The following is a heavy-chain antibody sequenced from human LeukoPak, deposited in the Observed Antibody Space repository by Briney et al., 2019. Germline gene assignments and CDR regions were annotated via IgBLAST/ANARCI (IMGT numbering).Heavy chain of an antibody. D-gene: IGHD1-1*01. CDR2: IYYSGST. Sequence: PSETLSLTCTISGGSMSGYYWSWIRQSPGKGLEWIGYIYYSGSTNYNPSLKSRVTISVDTSNNQFSLKLSSVTAADTAVYYCARRTYNWNEYFFDHWGQGTLVTVSS. V-gene: IGHV4-59*08. CDR3: ARRTYNWNEYFFDH. CDR1: GGSMSGYY. J-gene: IGHJ4*02.